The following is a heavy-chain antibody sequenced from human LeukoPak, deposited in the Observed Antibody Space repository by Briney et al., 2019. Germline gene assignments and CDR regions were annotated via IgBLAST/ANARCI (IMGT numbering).Heavy chain of an antibody. V-gene: IGHV3-21*01. CDR1: GFTFSSYS. D-gene: IGHD5-18*01. CDR3: ARDGAMAGAFGI. CDR2: ISSSSYI. J-gene: IGHJ3*02. Sequence: GGSLRLSCAASGFTFSSYSMNWVRQAPGKGLEWVSSISSSSYIYYADSVKGRFTISRDNAKNSLYLQMNSLRAEDTAVYYCARDGAMAGAFGIWGQGTMVTVSS.